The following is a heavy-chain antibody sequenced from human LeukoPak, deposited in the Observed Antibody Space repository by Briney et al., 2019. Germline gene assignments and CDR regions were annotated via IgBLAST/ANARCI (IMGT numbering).Heavy chain of an antibody. CDR2: IWYDGSNK. V-gene: IGHV3-33*01. CDR3: AGPLKTWMGMDV. D-gene: IGHD1-1*01. J-gene: IGHJ6*02. CDR1: GFTFSSYG. Sequence: PGGSLRLSCAASGFTFSSYGMHWVRQAPGKGLEWVAVIWYDGSNKYYADSVKGRFTISRDNSKNTLYLQMNGLRAEDTAVYYCAGPLKTWMGMDVWGQGTTVTVSS.